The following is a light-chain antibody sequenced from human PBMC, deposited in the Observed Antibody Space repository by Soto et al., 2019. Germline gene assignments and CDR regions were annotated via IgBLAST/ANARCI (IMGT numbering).Light chain of an antibody. CDR3: QQYCSYSPFT. Sequence: DIQMTQSPSTLSASVGDRVTITCRASQSIGSWLAWYQQKPGKAPKLLIYKATSLESGVPSRFSDSRSCPEFTLTITSLQPDYFASYYCQQYCSYSPFTFGQGPKVQIK. J-gene: IGKJ1*01. CDR2: KAT. CDR1: QSIGSW. V-gene: IGKV1-5*03.